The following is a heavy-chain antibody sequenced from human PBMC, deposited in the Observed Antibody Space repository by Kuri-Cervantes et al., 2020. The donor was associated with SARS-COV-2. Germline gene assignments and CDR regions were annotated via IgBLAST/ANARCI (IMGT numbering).Heavy chain of an antibody. CDR2: ISSSSSYI. Sequence: GESLKISCEVSGFLFSASAIHWVRQASGKGLEWVSSISSSSSYIYYADSVKGRFTISRDNAKNSLYLQMNSLRAEDTAVYYCTTLIDYWGQGALVTVSS. J-gene: IGHJ4*02. CDR1: GFLFSASA. V-gene: IGHV3-21*01. CDR3: TTLIDY.